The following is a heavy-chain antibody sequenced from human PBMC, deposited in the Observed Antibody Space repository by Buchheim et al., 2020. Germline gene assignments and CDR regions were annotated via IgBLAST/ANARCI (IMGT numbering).Heavy chain of an antibody. CDR2: ISYDGCNK. CDR3: ARDWEVTTGYYYYGMDV. V-gene: IGHV3-30-3*01. J-gene: IGHJ6*02. CDR1: GFTFSSYA. D-gene: IGHD4-17*01. Sequence: VQLVESGGGLVQPGGSLRLSCAASGFTFSSYAMHWVRQAPGKGLEWVAVISYDGCNKYSAYTVKGRFTISRDNSKNTPYLQMNSLRAEDTAVYYCARDWEVTTGYYYYGMDVWGQGTT.